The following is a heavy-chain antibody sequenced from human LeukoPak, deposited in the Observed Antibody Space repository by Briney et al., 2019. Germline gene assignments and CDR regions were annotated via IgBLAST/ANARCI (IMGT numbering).Heavy chain of an antibody. CDR1: GYTFTSYG. V-gene: IGHV1-18*01. CDR2: ISAYNGNT. D-gene: IGHD4-17*01. CDR3: ARGTADYGDYTTLPY. J-gene: IGHJ4*02. Sequence: GASVKVSCKASGYTFTSYGISWVRQAPGQGLEWMGWISAYNGNTNYAQKLQGRVTMTTDTSTSTAYMELRSLRSEDTAVYYCARGTADYGDYTTLPYWGQGTLVTVSS.